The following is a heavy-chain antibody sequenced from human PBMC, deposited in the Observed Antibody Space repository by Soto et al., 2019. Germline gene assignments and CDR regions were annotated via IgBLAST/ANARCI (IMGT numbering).Heavy chain of an antibody. CDR2: IYYGGST. Sequence: QVQLQESGPGLVKPSQTLSLTCTVSGGAISCGGYYWSWIRQHPGKGLEWIGNIYYGGSTYYILSLKGRVTRSVDPSKHQFSLRLSSGAAAATAVFYCAGSVDPWGQGTLVTVSS. CDR3: AGSVDP. CDR1: GGAISCGGYY. J-gene: IGHJ5*02. V-gene: IGHV4-31*03.